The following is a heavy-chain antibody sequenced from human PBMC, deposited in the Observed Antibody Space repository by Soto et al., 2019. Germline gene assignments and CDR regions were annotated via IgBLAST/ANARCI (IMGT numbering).Heavy chain of an antibody. J-gene: IGHJ5*02. Sequence: SETLSLTCAVYGGSFSGYYWSWIRQPPGKGLEWIGEINHSGSTNYNPSLKSRVTISVDTSKNQFSLKLSSVTAADTAVYYCARAIWALVAATRPNWFDPWGQGTLVTVSS. D-gene: IGHD2-15*01. CDR1: GGSFSGYY. CDR2: INHSGST. CDR3: ARAIWALVAATRPNWFDP. V-gene: IGHV4-34*01.